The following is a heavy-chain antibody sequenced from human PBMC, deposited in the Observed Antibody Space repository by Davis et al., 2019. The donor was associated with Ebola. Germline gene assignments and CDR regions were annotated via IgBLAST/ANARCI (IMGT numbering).Heavy chain of an antibody. V-gene: IGHV1-18*01. J-gene: IGHJ4*02. CDR1: GYTFTSYG. D-gene: IGHD3-22*01. Sequence: ASVKVSCKASGYTFTSYGISWVRQAPGQGLEWMGWISAYNGNTNYAQKLQGRVTMTTDTSTNTAYMELRSLRSDDTAVYYCARGVHSNGYYPNDYWGQGTLVTVSS. CDR2: ISAYNGNT. CDR3: ARGVHSNGYYPNDY.